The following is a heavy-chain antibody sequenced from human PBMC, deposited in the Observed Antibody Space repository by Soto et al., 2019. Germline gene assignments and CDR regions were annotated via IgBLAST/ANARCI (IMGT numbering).Heavy chain of an antibody. CDR3: ARVGGAVVTADY. CDR1: GYTFINYG. J-gene: IGHJ4*02. Sequence: QVQLVQSGPEVKKPGASVKVSCKTSGYTFINYGISWVRQDPGQGLEWMGWINPDNGNTNFAQRLQGRVTMTAERSTRTAYMELRSLRFDETAMYYCARVGGAVVTADYWGQGTLVNVSS. D-gene: IGHD1-26*01. V-gene: IGHV1-18*01. CDR2: INPDNGNT.